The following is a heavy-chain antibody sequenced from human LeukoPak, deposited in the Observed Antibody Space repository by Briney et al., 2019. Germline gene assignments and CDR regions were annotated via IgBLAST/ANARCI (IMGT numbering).Heavy chain of an antibody. J-gene: IGHJ4*02. CDR2: INHSGCT. Sequence: PSETLSLTCAVSGGSFSGSFSGYYWTCIRQTPGKVLEWIGVINHSGCTNYNPSLKSRVTISVDTSNNQFSLKLNSLTAADTAVYYCATFRWGVGFEYWGQGTLATVSS. D-gene: IGHD3-16*01. CDR3: ATFRWGVGFEY. V-gene: IGHV4-34*01. CDR1: GGSFSGSFSGYY.